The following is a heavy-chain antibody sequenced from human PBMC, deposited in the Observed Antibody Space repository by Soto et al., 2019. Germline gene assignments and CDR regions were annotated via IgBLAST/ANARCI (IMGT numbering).Heavy chain of an antibody. CDR3: ARELTAGYMDV. D-gene: IGHD2-21*02. J-gene: IGHJ6*03. Sequence: EVQLVESGGGLVQPGGSLRLSCVGSGLTVTGVDMTWVRLAPGKGLEPISSIYTGETTFYVDSVKGRFTISRDDSRNTLYLQRNSLIAEDTAVYYCARELTAGYMDVWGKGTTVTVSS. V-gene: IGHV3-66*01. CDR1: GLTVTGVD. CDR2: IYTGETT.